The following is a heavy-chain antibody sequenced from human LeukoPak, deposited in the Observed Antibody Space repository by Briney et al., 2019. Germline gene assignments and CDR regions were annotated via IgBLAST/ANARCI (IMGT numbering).Heavy chain of an antibody. D-gene: IGHD2-2*02. CDR2: ISAYNGNT. CDR3: ARVGCGSTSCYTGLGDDDYYYYGMDV. J-gene: IGHJ6*02. V-gene: IGHV1-18*01. Sequence: ASVKVSCKASGYTFTSYGISWVRQAPGQGLEWMGWISAYNGNTNYAQKLQGRVTMTTDTSTSTAYMELRSLRSDDTAVYYCARVGCGSTSCYTGLGDDDYYYYGMDVWGQGTTVTASS. CDR1: GYTFTSYG.